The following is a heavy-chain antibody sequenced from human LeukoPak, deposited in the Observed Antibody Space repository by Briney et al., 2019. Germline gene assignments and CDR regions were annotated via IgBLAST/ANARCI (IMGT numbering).Heavy chain of an antibody. D-gene: IGHD4/OR15-4a*01. CDR2: IKEDGSYK. Sequence: GGSLRLSCAASGFTFSDYSMSWVRQAPGKGLEWVAHIKEDGSYKTYVDSVKGRLTISRDNAKNSLYLQMSSLRADDTATYYCTRDESGKVPTFRFDSWGQGILVTVSS. V-gene: IGHV3-7*01. CDR3: TRDESGKVPTFRFDS. CDR1: GFTFSDYS. J-gene: IGHJ4*02.